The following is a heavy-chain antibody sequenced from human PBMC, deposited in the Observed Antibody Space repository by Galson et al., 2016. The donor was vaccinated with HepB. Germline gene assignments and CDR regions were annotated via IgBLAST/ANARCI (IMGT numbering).Heavy chain of an antibody. CDR2: ISTSGSST. J-gene: IGHJ4*02. D-gene: IGHD4-11*01. CDR1: GFAFNVYG. V-gene: IGHV3-23*01. CDR3: ARGTTGLGDY. Sequence: SLRLSCAASGFAFNVYGMTWVRQAPRKGLEWVSAISTSGSSTDYADSVRGRFTISRDNSKNTLYLQMNNLRAEDTAVYYCARGTTGLGDYWGQGILVTVSS.